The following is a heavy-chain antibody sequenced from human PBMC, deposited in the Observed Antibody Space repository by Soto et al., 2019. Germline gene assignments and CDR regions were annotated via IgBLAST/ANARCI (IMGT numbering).Heavy chain of an antibody. CDR2: INWNGGST. CDR3: ASTYCSSTSCYNPPGY. V-gene: IGHV3-20*04. J-gene: IGHJ4*02. Sequence: GGSLRLSCAASGFTLDDYGMSWVRQAPGKGLEWVSGINWNGGSTGYADSVKGRFTISRDNAKNSLYLQMNSLRAEDTALYYCASTYCSSTSCYNPPGYWGQGPLVTVSS. D-gene: IGHD2-2*02. CDR1: GFTLDDYG.